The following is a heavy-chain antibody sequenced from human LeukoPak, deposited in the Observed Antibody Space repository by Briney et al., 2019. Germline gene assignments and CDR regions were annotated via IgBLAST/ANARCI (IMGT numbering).Heavy chain of an antibody. V-gene: IGHV3-21*01. Sequence: GGSLRLSCAASGFTFSSYSMNWVRQAPGKGLEWVSSISSSSYIYYADSVKGRFTISRDNAKNSLYLQMNSLRAEDTAVYYCARDRSSSWYGFDYWGQGTLVTVSS. D-gene: IGHD6-13*01. CDR2: ISSSSYI. J-gene: IGHJ4*02. CDR3: ARDRSSSWYGFDY. CDR1: GFTFSSYS.